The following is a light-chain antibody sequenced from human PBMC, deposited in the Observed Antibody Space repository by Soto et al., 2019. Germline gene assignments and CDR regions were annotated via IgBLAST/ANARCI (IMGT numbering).Light chain of an antibody. Sequence: QSALTQPASVSGSPGQSITISCTGTSSDVGGYNYVSWYQQHPGKAPKLMIYEVSNRPSGVSTRFSGSKSGNTASLTISGLQAQDEADYYRSSYTTSSTHWVFGGGTKLTVL. CDR3: SSYTTSSTHWV. CDR2: EVS. CDR1: SSDVGGYNY. V-gene: IGLV2-14*01. J-gene: IGLJ3*02.